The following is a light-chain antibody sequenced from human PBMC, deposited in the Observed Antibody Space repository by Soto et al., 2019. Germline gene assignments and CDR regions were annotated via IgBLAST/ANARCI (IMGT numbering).Light chain of an antibody. V-gene: IGKV3-11*01. CDR3: QQRNTWPLT. Sequence: EIVLTQSPATLSLSPGERATLSCRASQSVSSYLAWYQQKPGQAPRLLIYDASNRATGIPARFGGSGSGTDFTLTISSLEPEDFAVYYCQQRNTWPLTFGGGTKVEIK. CDR2: DAS. J-gene: IGKJ4*01. CDR1: QSVSSY.